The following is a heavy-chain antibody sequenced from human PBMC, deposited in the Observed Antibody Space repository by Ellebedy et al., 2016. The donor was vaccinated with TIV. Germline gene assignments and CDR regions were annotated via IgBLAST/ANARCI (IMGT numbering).Heavy chain of an antibody. CDR1: GYTFTSYW. D-gene: IGHD1-26*01. CDR3: ARHHSAYHGVGYYLDY. CDR2: IYPADSET. V-gene: IGHV5-51*01. Sequence: GESLKISCKGSGYTFTSYWIGWARQVPGKGLEWVGTIYPADSETRYRPSFQGQVTISVDKSISTAYLQWSSLKASDTAIYYCARHHSAYHGVGYYLDYWGQGTLVTVSS. J-gene: IGHJ4*02.